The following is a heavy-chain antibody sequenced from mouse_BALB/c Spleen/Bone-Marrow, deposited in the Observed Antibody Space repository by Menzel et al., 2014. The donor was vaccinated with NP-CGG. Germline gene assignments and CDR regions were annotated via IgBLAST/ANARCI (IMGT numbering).Heavy chain of an antibody. CDR1: GYIFTSYW. V-gene: IGHV1-76*01. CDR2: IYPGSGST. J-gene: IGHJ3*01. CDR3: ASGVTTGWFVY. D-gene: IGHD2-2*01. Sequence: QVQLQQSGAELVRPGASVKLSCKTSGYIFTSYWIHWVKQRSGQGLEWIARIYPGSGSTYYNEKFEGKATLTADKSSSTAYMQLNSLKSEDSAVYFCASGVTTGWFVYWGQGTLVTVSA.